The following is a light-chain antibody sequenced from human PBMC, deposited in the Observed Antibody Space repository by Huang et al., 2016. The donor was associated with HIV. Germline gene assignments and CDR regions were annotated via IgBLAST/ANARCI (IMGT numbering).Light chain of an antibody. V-gene: IGKV1-33*01. CDR2: DAS. J-gene: IGKJ5*01. Sequence: DIQMTQSPSSLSASVGDRVTITCQASQDISKYLNWYQQKPGKAPKLLIYDASNLETGVPSRFSGSGSGTDFTFTISNLQPEDIATYYCQQYDNLSITFGQGTRLEIK. CDR3: QQYDNLSIT. CDR1: QDISKY.